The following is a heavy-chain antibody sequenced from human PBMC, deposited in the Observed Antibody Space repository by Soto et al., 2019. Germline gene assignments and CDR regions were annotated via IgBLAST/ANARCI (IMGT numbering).Heavy chain of an antibody. CDR3: ARASYYDSSGYPLSWGMDV. CDR1: GYIFTDYY. J-gene: IGHJ6*02. D-gene: IGHD3-22*01. V-gene: IGHV1-2*06. CDR2: INPNSGGT. Sequence: ASVKVSCKASGYIFTDYYMHWVRQAPGQELGWMGRINPNSGGTNYAQKFQGRVTMTRDTSISTAYMELSSLRSDDTAVYYCARASYYDSSGYPLSWGMDVWGQGTTVTVSS.